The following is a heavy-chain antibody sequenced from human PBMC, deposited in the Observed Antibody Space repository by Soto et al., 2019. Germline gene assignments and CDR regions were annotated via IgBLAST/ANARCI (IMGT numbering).Heavy chain of an antibody. CDR3: ALDSIYRFDY. D-gene: IGHD3-22*01. CDR2: INGYNGDT. Sequence: QVLLEQSGAEVKNPGASVKVSCKASGYTFTRYGISWVRQAPGQGLELMGWINGYNGDTKYAQKFQGRVTMTTDTSTSTAYMELRSLRSDDPAGYNCALDSIYRFDYWGQGTLVTFS. J-gene: IGHJ4*02. CDR1: GYTFTRYG. V-gene: IGHV1-18*01.